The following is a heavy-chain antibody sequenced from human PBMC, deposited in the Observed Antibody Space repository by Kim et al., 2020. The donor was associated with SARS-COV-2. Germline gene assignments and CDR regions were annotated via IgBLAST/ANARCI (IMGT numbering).Heavy chain of an antibody. J-gene: IGHJ3*02. CDR2: IYPGDSDT. CDR3: AGKYSSGWYVGAFDI. Sequence: GESLKISCKGSGYSFTSYWIGWVRQMPGKGLEWMGIIYPGDSDTRYSPSFQGQVTISADKSISTAYLQWSSLKASDTAMYYCAGKYSSGWYVGAFDIWGQGTMVTVSS. CDR1: GYSFTSYW. V-gene: IGHV5-51*01. D-gene: IGHD6-19*01.